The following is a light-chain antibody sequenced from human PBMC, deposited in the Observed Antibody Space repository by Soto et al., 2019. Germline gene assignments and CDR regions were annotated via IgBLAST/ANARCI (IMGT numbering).Light chain of an antibody. CDR2: DGS. CDR1: QGIASA. Sequence: AIQLTQSPSSLSASIGDKVTISCRASQGIASALVWYQQKPGKSPQLLIYDGSNLEKGVTSRFSGSGSGTEFTLTISILQPEDFATYYFQQFNSYPLITFGQGTRLEI. J-gene: IGKJ5*01. CDR3: QQFNSYPLIT. V-gene: IGKV1-13*02.